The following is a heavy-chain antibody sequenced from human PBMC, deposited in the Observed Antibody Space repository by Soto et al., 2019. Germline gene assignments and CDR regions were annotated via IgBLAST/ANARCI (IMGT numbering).Heavy chain of an antibody. CDR1: GDSVSRNSAA. Sequence: SRTLSLTLAISGDSVSRNSAALNWIRQSPWRGLEWLGRTYYRSKWYNDYAVSVKSRITINPDKSKNQFSLQLNSVTPEDTAVYYCARDGYYYDSSGYLYPFDIWGQGTMVTV. V-gene: IGHV6-1*01. J-gene: IGHJ3*02. CDR3: ARDGYYYDSSGYLYPFDI. D-gene: IGHD3-22*01. CDR2: TYYRSKWYN.